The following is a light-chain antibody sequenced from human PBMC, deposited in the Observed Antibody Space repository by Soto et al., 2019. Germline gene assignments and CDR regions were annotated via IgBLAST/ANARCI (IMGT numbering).Light chain of an antibody. Sequence: EIVLTQSPATLSLFPGDRVTLSWRASQYINTRLAWYQHRPGQAPRLLIYGASTRATGVPARFSGSGYGTEFTLTISSLHSEDFAVYFCQQYNSWPLTFGGGTRWIS. J-gene: IGKJ4*01. CDR2: GAS. CDR1: QYINTR. V-gene: IGKV3-15*01. CDR3: QQYNSWPLT.